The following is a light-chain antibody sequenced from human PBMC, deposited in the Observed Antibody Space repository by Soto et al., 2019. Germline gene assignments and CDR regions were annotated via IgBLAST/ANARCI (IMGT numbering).Light chain of an antibody. V-gene: IGKV3-20*01. CDR2: GAS. J-gene: IGKJ4*01. CDR1: QSVSSNY. Sequence: DIVLTQSPGTLSLSPGERVTLSCRASQSVSSNYLAWYQQKPGQAPRLLIYGASSRATGVPDRFSGSGSGTDFTLTISRLEPEDVAVYYCQQYGSSPLTFGGGTKVEIK. CDR3: QQYGSSPLT.